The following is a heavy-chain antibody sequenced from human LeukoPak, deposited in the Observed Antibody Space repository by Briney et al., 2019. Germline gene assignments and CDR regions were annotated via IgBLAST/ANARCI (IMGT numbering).Heavy chain of an antibody. J-gene: IGHJ5*02. CDR3: ARDNDFWSA. D-gene: IGHD3-3*01. Sequence: SQTLSLTCTVSGGSISSGSYYWSWIRQPAGKGLEWIGRIYTSGSTNYNPSLKSRVTISVDTSKNQFSLKLSSVTATDTAVYYCARDNDFWSAWGQGTLVTVSS. V-gene: IGHV4-61*02. CDR2: IYTSGST. CDR1: GGSISSGSYY.